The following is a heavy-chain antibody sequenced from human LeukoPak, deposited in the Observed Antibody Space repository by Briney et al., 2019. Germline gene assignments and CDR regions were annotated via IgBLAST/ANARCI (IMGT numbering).Heavy chain of an antibody. CDR3: ARAGTTLRLIHYIDY. CDR1: GFTFSTYG. V-gene: IGHV3-23*01. J-gene: IGHJ4*02. CDR2: ITGSGGRT. Sequence: PGGTLRLSCEVSGFTFSTYGMSWVRQAPGKGLEWVSAITGSGGRTYYADSVKGRFTISRDNSKNTLYLQMNSLRAEDTAVYYCARAGTTLRLIHYIDYWGQGTLVTVSS. D-gene: IGHD1-7*01.